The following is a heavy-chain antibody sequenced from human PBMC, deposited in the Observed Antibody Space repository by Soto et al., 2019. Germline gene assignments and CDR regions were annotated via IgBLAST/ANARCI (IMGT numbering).Heavy chain of an antibody. Sequence: PGESLKISCKGFGYSFTSYWIGWVRQMPGKGLEWMGIIYPGDSDTRYSPSFQGQVTISADKSINTAYLQWSSLEASDSAFYYCARSPRSSPYFDYWGQGALVTVSS. D-gene: IGHD6-13*01. CDR2: IYPGDSDT. CDR3: ARSPRSSPYFDY. CDR1: GYSFTSYW. J-gene: IGHJ4*02. V-gene: IGHV5-51*01.